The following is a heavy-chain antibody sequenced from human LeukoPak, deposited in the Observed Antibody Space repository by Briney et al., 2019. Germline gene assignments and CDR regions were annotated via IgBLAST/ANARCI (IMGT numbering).Heavy chain of an antibody. CDR2: ISGSGSVI. J-gene: IGHJ4*02. CDR1: GFTFSDYY. Sequence: GGSLRLSCAASGFTFSDYYMTWIRHAPGKGLETVAYISGSGSVIVYADSVKGRFTISRDNAQNSLYLQMNSLRDEDTAVYYCSRDPRPCDYWGQGTLVTVSP. CDR3: SRDPRPCDY. V-gene: IGHV3-11*04.